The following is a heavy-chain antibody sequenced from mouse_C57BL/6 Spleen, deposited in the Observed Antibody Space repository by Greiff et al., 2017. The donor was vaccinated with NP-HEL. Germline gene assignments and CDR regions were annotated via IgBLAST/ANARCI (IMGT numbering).Heavy chain of an antibody. CDR1: GYTFTSYW. CDR3: ALAATTVVAGGYFDV. J-gene: IGHJ1*03. V-gene: IGHV1-7*01. CDR2: INPSSGYT. Sequence: QVQLQQSGAELAKPGASVKLSCKASGYTFTSYWMHWVKQRPGQGLEWIGYINPSSGYTKYNQKFKDKATLTTDKSSSTAYMQLSSLTYEDSAVFYCALAATTVVAGGYFDVWGTGTTVTVSS. D-gene: IGHD1-1*01.